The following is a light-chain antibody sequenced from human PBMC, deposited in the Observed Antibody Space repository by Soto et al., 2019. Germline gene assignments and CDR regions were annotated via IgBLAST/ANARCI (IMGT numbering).Light chain of an antibody. CDR2: DVS. V-gene: IGKV1-5*01. J-gene: IGKJ4*01. CDR3: QQYNGYPLT. Sequence: DIQMTQSPSTLSASVGDRVTITCRASQTLRTWLAWYQQKPGKAPKLLIYDVSILQSGVPSRFSGSGSGTEFTLTISSLQHDDFATYYCQQYNGYPLTFGGGTKVEFK. CDR1: QTLRTW.